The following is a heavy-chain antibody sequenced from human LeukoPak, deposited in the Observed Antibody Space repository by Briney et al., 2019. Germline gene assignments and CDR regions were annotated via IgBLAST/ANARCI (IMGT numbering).Heavy chain of an antibody. CDR2: ISYDGSYE. Sequence: PGGSLRLSCAASGFTFSRYTMHWVRQAPGKGLEWVALISYDGSYEYYADSVKGRFTISRDNSKNTLYLQMNSLRAEDTAVYYCARTLYYYDSSGYLNYWGQGTLVTVSS. V-gene: IGHV3-30*04. CDR3: ARTLYYYDSSGYLNY. J-gene: IGHJ4*02. CDR1: GFTFSRYT. D-gene: IGHD3-22*01.